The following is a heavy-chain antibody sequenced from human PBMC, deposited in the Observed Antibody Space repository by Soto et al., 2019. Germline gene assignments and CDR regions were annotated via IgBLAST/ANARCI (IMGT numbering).Heavy chain of an antibody. J-gene: IGHJ3*02. D-gene: IGHD6-19*01. CDR3: ARELEAVAGTGAFDI. CDR2: IYYSGST. Sequence: PSETLSLTCTVSGGSISSYYWSWIRQPPGKGLEWIGYIYYSGSTNYNPSLKSRVTISVDTSKNQFSLKLSSVTAADTAVYYCARELEAVAGTGAFDIWGQGTMVTVS. CDR1: GGSISSYY. V-gene: IGHV4-59*01.